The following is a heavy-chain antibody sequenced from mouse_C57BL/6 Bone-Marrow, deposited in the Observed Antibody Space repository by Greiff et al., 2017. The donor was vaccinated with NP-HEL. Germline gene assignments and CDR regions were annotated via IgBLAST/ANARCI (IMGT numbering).Heavy chain of an antibody. CDR1: GYTFTSYG. J-gene: IGHJ1*03. CDR2: IYPRSGNT. CDR3: ARCDYDEDWYFDV. V-gene: IGHV1-81*01. D-gene: IGHD2-4*01. Sequence: QVQLQQSGAELARPGASVKLSCKASGYTFTSYGISWVKQRTGQGLEWIGEIYPRSGNTYYNEKFKGKATLTADKSSSTAYMELRSLTSEDSAVYVCARCDYDEDWYFDVWGTGTTVTVSS.